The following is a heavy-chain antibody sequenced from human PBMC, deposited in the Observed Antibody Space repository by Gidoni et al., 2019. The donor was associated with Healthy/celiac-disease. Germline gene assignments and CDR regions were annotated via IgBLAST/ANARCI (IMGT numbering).Heavy chain of an antibody. CDR2: IKSKTDGGTT. V-gene: IGHV3-15*01. CDR3: TTPRDSSSPPYMDV. D-gene: IGHD6-6*01. J-gene: IGHJ6*03. Sequence: EVQLVESGGGLVKPGGSLSLSCAASGFTFSNAWMSWVRQAPGKGLEWVGRIKSKTDGGTTDYAAPGKGRFTISRDDSKNTLYLQMNSLKTEDTAVYYCTTPRDSSSPPYMDVWGKGTTVTVSS. CDR1: GFTFSNAW.